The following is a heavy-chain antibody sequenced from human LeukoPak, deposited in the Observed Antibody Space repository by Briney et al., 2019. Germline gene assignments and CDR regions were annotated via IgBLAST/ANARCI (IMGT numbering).Heavy chain of an antibody. CDR1: AFTFRDYS. D-gene: IGHD2-2*01. J-gene: IGHJ4*02. Sequence: GGSLRLSCVASAFTFRDYSMNWVRQAPGKGLEWVSSISSSVSYIYYADSVKGRFTISRDNAKNSLYLQMNSLRAEDTAVYYCARATCGSISCPIDYWGQGTLVTVSS. CDR2: ISSSVSYI. V-gene: IGHV3-21*01. CDR3: ARATCGSISCPIDY.